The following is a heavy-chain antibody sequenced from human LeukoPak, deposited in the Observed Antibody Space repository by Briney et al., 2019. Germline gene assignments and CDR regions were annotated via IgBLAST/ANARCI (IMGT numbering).Heavy chain of an antibody. J-gene: IGHJ4*02. CDR1: GYTFTSYG. V-gene: IGHV1-18*01. CDR2: ISAYNGNT. CDR3: ASRDSSGYMDY. D-gene: IGHD3-22*01. Sequence: ASVKVSCKASGYTFTSYGISWERQAPGQGLEWMGWISAYNGNTNYAQKLQGRVTMTTDTSTSTAYMELRSLRSDDTAVYYCASRDSSGYMDYWGQGTLVTVSS.